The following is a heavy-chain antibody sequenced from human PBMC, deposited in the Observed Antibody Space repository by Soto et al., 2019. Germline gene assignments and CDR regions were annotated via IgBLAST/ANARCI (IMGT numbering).Heavy chain of an antibody. CDR1: GFTFSSYG. CDR3: AILSTGRADGWYTYYYYGMDV. J-gene: IGHJ6*02. V-gene: IGHV3-30*03. CDR2: ISYDGSNK. Sequence: GGSLRLSCAASGFTFSSYGMHWVRQAPGKGLEWVAVISYDGSNKYYADSVKGRFTISRDNSKNTLYLQMNSLRAEDTAVYYCAILSTGRADGWYTYYYYGMDVSGQGTTVTVSS. D-gene: IGHD6-19*01.